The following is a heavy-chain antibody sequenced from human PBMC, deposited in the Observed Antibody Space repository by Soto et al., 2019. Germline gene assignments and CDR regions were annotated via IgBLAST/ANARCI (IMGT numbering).Heavy chain of an antibody. CDR2: IYYSGST. Sequence: LSLTCTVSGGSISSYYWSWIRQPPGWGLEWIGYIYYSGSTNYNPSLKSRVTISVDTSKNQFSLKLSSVTAADTAVYYCARATGGSGSYYNSFYYFDYWGQGTLVTVS. CDR3: ARATGGSGSYYNSFYYFDY. D-gene: IGHD3-10*01. CDR1: GGSISSYY. V-gene: IGHV4-59*01. J-gene: IGHJ4*02.